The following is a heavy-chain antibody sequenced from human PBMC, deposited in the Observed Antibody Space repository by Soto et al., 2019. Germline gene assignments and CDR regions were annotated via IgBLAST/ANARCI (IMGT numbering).Heavy chain of an antibody. CDR2: IPSHRGAT. J-gene: IGHJ4*02. Sequence: RGPLRLSCSASGSTFRDYRMHLVRHAPRKGLEFVASIPSHRGATSYADSVRGRFTISRDNSKNTLYLQMSSPRDDDTAVYYCVTDRSLVRAHVSSFDAWGQGT. CDR1: GSTFRDYR. D-gene: IGHD2-2*01. CDR3: VTDRSLVRAHVSSFDA. V-gene: IGHV3-64D*06.